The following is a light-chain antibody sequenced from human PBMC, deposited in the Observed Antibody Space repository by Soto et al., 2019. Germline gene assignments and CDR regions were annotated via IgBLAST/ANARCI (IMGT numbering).Light chain of an antibody. V-gene: IGKV3D-15*01. J-gene: IGKJ1*01. CDR1: QSVRSD. CDR3: QQYNNWWT. CDR2: AAS. Sequence: EIVLTQSPGTLSLSPGERATLSCRASQSVRSDYLAWYQQKPGQAPRLLIYAASTRATGIPARFIGNGSGTEFTLTISSLQSEDFAVYYCQQYNNWWTFGQGTKVDTK.